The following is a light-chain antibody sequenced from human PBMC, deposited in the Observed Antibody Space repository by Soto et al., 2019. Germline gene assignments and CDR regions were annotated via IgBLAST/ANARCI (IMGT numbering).Light chain of an antibody. CDR1: QSVSSY. J-gene: IGKJ4*01. CDR3: QQRSNWSAT. CDR2: DAS. Sequence: EIVLTQSPATLSLSPGERATLSCRASQSVSSYLAWYQQKPGQAPRLLIYDASNRATIIPARFSGSGSETDCPLTISSLEPEDFAVYYCQQRSNWSATFGGGTKVEIK. V-gene: IGKV3-11*01.